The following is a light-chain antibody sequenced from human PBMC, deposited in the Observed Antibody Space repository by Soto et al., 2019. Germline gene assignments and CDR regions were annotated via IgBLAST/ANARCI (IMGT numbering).Light chain of an antibody. CDR1: QTISIY. J-gene: IGKJ1*01. Sequence: DIQMTQSPSSQSASVGDRVTITCRASQTISIYLNWYQQKPGKAPKFLIYAASSLQSGVPSRFSGSGSGTDFTLTISSLQPEDFATYYCQQSYSTPQTFGQGTKVEIK. CDR3: QQSYSTPQT. V-gene: IGKV1-39*01. CDR2: AAS.